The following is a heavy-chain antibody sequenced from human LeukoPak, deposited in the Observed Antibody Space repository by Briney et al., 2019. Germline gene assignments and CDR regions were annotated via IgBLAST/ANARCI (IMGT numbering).Heavy chain of an antibody. CDR1: GGTFSKYT. V-gene: IGHV1-8*01. CDR2: MNPNSGNT. D-gene: IGHD3-3*01. J-gene: IGHJ4*02. Sequence: ASVKVSCKASGGTFSKYTISWVRQRPGQRLEWMGWMNPNSGNTGYAQKFQGRVTMTRNTSISTAYMELSSLRSEDTAVYYCATATDYTAPDYWGQGTLVTVSS. CDR3: ATATDYTAPDY.